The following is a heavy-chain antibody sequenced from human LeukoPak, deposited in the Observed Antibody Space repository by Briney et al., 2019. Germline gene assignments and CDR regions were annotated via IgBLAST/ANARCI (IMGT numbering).Heavy chain of an antibody. V-gene: IGHV4-4*02. Sequence: SETLSLTCAVSGGSIGSSNWWSWVRQPPGKGLEWIGEIYYSGSTNYNPSLKSRVTISVDKSKNQFSLKLSSVTAADTAVYYCARGPTYSSSWYGEYYFDYWGQGTLVTVSS. CDR3: ARGPTYSSSWYGEYYFDY. D-gene: IGHD6-13*01. CDR1: GGSIGSSNW. CDR2: IYYSGST. J-gene: IGHJ4*02.